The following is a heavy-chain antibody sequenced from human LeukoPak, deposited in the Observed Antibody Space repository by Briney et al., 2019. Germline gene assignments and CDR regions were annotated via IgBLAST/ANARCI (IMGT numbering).Heavy chain of an antibody. V-gene: IGHV4-61*01. D-gene: IGHD2-2*01. J-gene: IGHJ5*02. Sequence: SETLSLTCTVSGGSVSSGSYYWSWVRQPPGTGLEWIGFISYRGSTNYNPSLKSRVTISVDTSKNQFSLKLSSVTAADTAVYYCASLYCSRTSCYVDPWGQGTLVTVSS. CDR2: ISYRGST. CDR3: ASLYCSRTSCYVDP. CDR1: GGSVSSGSYY.